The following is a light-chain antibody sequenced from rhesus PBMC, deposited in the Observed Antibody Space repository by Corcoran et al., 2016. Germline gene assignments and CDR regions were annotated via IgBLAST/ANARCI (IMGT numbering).Light chain of an antibody. CDR1: SSDVGSYNL. Sequence: QPALTQPASVSGSPGQSITISCTGTSSDVGSYNLVSWYQQHPGKAPKLMIYDVTKRPSGVSNRFSGSKSGNTASLTIAGLQAEDEAYYYCCSYAATTALFGTGTKVTVL. CDR2: DVT. CDR3: CSYAATTAL. V-gene: IGLV2-23*02. J-gene: IGLJ6*01.